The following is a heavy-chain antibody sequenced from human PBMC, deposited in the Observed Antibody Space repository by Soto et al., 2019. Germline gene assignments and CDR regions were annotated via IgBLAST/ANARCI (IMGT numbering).Heavy chain of an antibody. V-gene: IGHV3-30*03. Sequence: QVQLVESGGGVVHPGESLRLSCAASGFTFSTYGMNWVRQAPGKGLEWVAVISYHGRKTYYADSVKGRFTISRDNSKNTLHLQMNSLRVEDTGIYYCVTGAPRRGSRPMAHWGQGTLVTVSS. J-gene: IGHJ4*02. CDR1: GFTFSTYG. CDR3: VTGAPRRGSRPMAH. D-gene: IGHD1-26*01. CDR2: ISYHGRKT.